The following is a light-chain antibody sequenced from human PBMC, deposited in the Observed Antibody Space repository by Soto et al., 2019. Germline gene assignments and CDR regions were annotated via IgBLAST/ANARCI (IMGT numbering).Light chain of an antibody. J-gene: IGLJ3*02. CDR1: SSDFGGYNY. Sequence: QSVLTQPPSASVSPGQSVTISCTGTSSDFGGYNYVSWYQQYPGRAPKLMIYEVTKRPSGVPDRFSASTSGNTASLPVSGLQAEDEADYYCSSYAASNNFYFVFGGGTKVTVL. CDR2: EVT. CDR3: SSYAASNNFYFV. V-gene: IGLV2-8*01.